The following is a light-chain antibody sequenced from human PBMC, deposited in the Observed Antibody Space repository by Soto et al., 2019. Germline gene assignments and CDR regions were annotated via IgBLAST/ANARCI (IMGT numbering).Light chain of an antibody. J-gene: IGKJ2*01. CDR2: GAS. Sequence: EIVMTQSPATLSVSPGERATLFCRASQSVGRTLAWCQQKPGQSPRLLVYGASTRANGTPARFSGSGSGTEFTLTISSLQSEDVAVYYCQQYNQWPPYTFGQGTNVEIK. CDR3: QQYNQWPPYT. V-gene: IGKV3-15*01. CDR1: QSVGRT.